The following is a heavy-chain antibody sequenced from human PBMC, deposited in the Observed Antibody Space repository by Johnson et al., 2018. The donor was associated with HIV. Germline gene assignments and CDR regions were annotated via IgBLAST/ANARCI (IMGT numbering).Heavy chain of an antibody. V-gene: IGHV3-23*04. D-gene: IGHD3-10*01. J-gene: IGHJ3*02. CDR3: AKEGTLWFGELYDAFDI. CDR1: GFTFSSYA. Sequence: VQLVESGGGVVQPGGSLRLSCAASGFTFSSYAMSWVRQAPGKGLEWVSAISGSGGSTYYADSVKGRFTISRDNSKNPLYLQMNSLRAEDTAVHYCAKEGTLWFGELYDAFDIWGQGTMVTVSS. CDR2: ISGSGGST.